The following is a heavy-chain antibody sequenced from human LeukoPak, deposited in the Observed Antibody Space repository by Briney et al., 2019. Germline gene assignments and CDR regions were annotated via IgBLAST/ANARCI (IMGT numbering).Heavy chain of an antibody. CDR3: ARDNPGGYFDY. D-gene: IGHD1-14*01. Sequence: GGSLRLSCAASGFTFSSYWMHWVRQAPGKGLEWVSGINWNGGSTGYADSVKGRFTISRDNAKNSLYLQMNSLRAEDTALYYCARDNPGGYFDYWGQGTLVTVSS. CDR1: GFTFSSYW. V-gene: IGHV3-20*04. CDR2: INWNGGST. J-gene: IGHJ4*02.